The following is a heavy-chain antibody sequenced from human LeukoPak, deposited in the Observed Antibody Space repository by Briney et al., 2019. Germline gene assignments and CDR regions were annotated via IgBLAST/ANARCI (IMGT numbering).Heavy chain of an antibody. J-gene: IGHJ3*02. CDR2: IYYSGTT. D-gene: IGHD3-9*01. CDR3: AREAWYYDILTGYSALAFDI. V-gene: IGHV4-39*02. Sequence: SETLSLTCTVSGGSISSSSYYWGWIRQPPGKGREWIASIYYSGTTYYNPSLESRVTISVDTSKNQFSLKLTSVTAADTAVYYCAREAWYYDILTGYSALAFDIWGQGTMVTVSS. CDR1: GGSISSSSYY.